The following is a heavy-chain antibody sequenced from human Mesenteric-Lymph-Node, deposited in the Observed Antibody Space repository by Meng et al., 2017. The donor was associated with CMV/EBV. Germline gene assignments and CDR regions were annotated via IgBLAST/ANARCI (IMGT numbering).Heavy chain of an antibody. CDR3: ARDHDWGSWDGPSDD. V-gene: IGHV3-48*03. Sequence: GESLKISCAASGFTFSNYEMNWVRQAPGKELEWVSSISRSGSTMYYADSVKGRFTISRDNADNSLSLQMNSLRAEDTAVYYCARDHDWGSWDGPSDDWGLGTLVTVSS. J-gene: IGHJ4*02. CDR1: GFTFSNYE. CDR2: ISRSGSTM. D-gene: IGHD7-27*01.